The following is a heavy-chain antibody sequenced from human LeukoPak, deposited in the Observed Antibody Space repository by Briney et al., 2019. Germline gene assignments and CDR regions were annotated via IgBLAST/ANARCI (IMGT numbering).Heavy chain of an antibody. Sequence: PGGSLRLSCAASGFTFSSYSMNWVRQAPGKELEWVSSISSSSSYIYYADSVKGRFTISRDNAKNSLYLQMNSLGAEDTAVYYCARDPGQLWSITNWFDPWGQGTLVTVSS. V-gene: IGHV3-21*01. CDR3: ARDPGQLWSITNWFDP. J-gene: IGHJ5*02. CDR2: ISSSSSYI. CDR1: GFTFSSYS. D-gene: IGHD5-18*01.